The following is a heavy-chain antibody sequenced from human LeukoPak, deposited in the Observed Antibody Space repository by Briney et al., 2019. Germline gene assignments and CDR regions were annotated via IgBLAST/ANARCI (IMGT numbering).Heavy chain of an antibody. V-gene: IGHV4-61*01. CDR3: ARDHDFWSGYLGYYYYGMDV. D-gene: IGHD3-3*01. CDR1: GGSVSSGSYY. Sequence: PSETLSLTCTVSGGSVSSGSYYWSWIRQPPGKGLEWIGYIYYSGSTNYNPSLKSRVTISVDTSKNQFSLKLSSVTAADTAVYYCARDHDFWSGYLGYYYYGMDVWGQGTTVTVSS. J-gene: IGHJ6*02. CDR2: IYYSGST.